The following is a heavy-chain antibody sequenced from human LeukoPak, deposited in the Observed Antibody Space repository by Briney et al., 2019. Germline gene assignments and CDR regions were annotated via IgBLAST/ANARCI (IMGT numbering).Heavy chain of an antibody. D-gene: IGHD3-16*01. J-gene: IGHJ4*02. CDR2: ISYDGSNK. CDR3: ARDRSLRRFDY. CDR1: GFTFSSYA. Sequence: GGSLRLSCAASGFTFSSYAMHWVRQAPGKGLEWVAVISYDGSNKYYADSVKGRFTISRDNSKNTLYLQMNSLRAEDTAVYYCARDRSLRRFDYWGQGTLVTVSS. V-gene: IGHV3-30-3*01.